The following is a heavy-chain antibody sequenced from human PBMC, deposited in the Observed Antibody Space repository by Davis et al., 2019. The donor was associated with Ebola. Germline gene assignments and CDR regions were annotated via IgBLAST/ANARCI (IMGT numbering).Heavy chain of an antibody. CDR3: ASPGTSCYAAYCGMDV. CDR1: GYTFTSYA. Sequence: PSVKVSCKASGYTFTSYAMHWVRQAPGQRLEWMGWINAGNGNTKYSQKFQGRVTITRDTSASTAYMELSSLRSEDTAVYYCASPGTSCYAAYCGMDVWGQGTTVTVSS. J-gene: IGHJ6*02. D-gene: IGHD2-2*01. V-gene: IGHV1-3*01. CDR2: INAGNGNT.